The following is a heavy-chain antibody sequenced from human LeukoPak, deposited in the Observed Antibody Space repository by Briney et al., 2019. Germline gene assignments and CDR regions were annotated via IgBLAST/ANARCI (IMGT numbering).Heavy chain of an antibody. J-gene: IGHJ6*03. CDR2: IYTSGST. CDR1: GGSISSYY. Sequence: SETLSLTCTVSGGSISSYYWSWIRQPAGKGLEWIGRIYTSGSTNYNPSLKSRVTMSVDTSKNQFSLKLSSVTAADTAVCYCARDRDYYGSGNYGYTDVWGKGTTVTISS. D-gene: IGHD3-10*01. V-gene: IGHV4-4*07. CDR3: ARDRDYYGSGNYGYTDV.